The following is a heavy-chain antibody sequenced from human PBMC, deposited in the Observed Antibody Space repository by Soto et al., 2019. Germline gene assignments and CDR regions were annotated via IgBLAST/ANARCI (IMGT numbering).Heavy chain of an antibody. D-gene: IGHD1-26*01. CDR1: GYTFTKYY. Sequence: QVQLLQSGAEVKKPGASVKVSCKASGYTFTKYYMQWVRQAPGQGLEWMGIINCSNGATNYAQKFQGRFTMTRDTSTNTVYMEMTSLRSDDTAVYYCARGGFYRVNPGAGAIGRYWGQGSLVTVSS. CDR3: ARGGFYRVNPGAGAIGRY. J-gene: IGHJ4*02. V-gene: IGHV1-46*01. CDR2: INCSNGAT.